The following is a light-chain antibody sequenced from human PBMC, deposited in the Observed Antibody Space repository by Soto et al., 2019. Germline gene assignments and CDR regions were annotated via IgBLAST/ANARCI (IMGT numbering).Light chain of an antibody. J-gene: IGLJ2*01. V-gene: IGLV3-21*02. CDR3: QVWDTDSHHL. CDR2: DDS. CDR1: NIGGRS. Sequence: SYELTQPPSVSVAPGQTARLTCGGNNIGGRSVHWYQQKPGQAPVMVVYDDSDRPSGLPERFSGSNSGNTATLVISRVEGGDEADCYCQVWDTDSHHLFGGGTKLTVL.